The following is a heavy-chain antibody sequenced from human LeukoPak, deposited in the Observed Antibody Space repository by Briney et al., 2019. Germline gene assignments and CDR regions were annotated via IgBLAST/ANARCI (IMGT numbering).Heavy chain of an antibody. Sequence: SETLSLTCAVYGGSFSGYYWSWIRQPPGKGLEWIGEINHSGSTNYNPSLKGRVTISVDTSKNQFSLKLSSVTAADTAVYYCARSQWLAYNWFDPWGQGTLVTVSS. V-gene: IGHV4-34*01. J-gene: IGHJ5*02. CDR1: GGSFSGYY. CDR2: INHSGST. CDR3: ARSQWLAYNWFDP. D-gene: IGHD6-19*01.